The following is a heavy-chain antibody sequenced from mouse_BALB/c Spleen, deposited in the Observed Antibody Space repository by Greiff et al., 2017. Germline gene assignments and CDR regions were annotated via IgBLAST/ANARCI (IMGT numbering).Heavy chain of an antibody. D-gene: IGHD3-1*01. CDR3: ARDAQLGLRYAMDY. CDR1: GFTFSDYY. J-gene: IGHJ4*01. CDR2: ISDGGSYT. V-gene: IGHV5-4*02. Sequence: EVQRVESGGGLVKPGGPLKLSCAASGFTFSDYYMYWVRQTPEKRLEWVATISDGGSYTYYPDSVKGRFTISRDNAKNNLYLQMSSLKSEDTAMYYCARDAQLGLRYAMDYWGQGTSVTVSS.